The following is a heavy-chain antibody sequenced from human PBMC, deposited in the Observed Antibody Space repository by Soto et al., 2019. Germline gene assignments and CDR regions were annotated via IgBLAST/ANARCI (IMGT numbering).Heavy chain of an antibody. CDR3: ARAQPGYSYGYYFDY. CDR1: GGTFSSYA. Sequence: GASVKVSCKASGGTFSSYAISWVRQAPGQGLEWMGGIIPIFGTANYAQKFQGRVTITADESTSTAYMELSSLRSEDTAVYYCARAQPGYSYGYYFDYWGQGTLVTVSS. J-gene: IGHJ4*02. V-gene: IGHV1-69*13. D-gene: IGHD5-18*01. CDR2: IIPIFGTA.